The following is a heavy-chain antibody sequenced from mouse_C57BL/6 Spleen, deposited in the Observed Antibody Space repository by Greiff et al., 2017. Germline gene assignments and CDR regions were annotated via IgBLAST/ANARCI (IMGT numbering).Heavy chain of an antibody. V-gene: IGHV5-12*01. CDR2: ISNGGGST. CDR3: ARWGRYFDY. J-gene: IGHJ2*01. CDR1: GFTFSDYY. Sequence: EVQLVESGGGLVQPGGSLKLSCAASGFTFSDYYMYWVRQTPEKRLEWVAYISNGGGSTYYQDTVKGRFTISKDNAKNTLYLQMSRLKAYDTAMYYSARWGRYFDYWGQGTTLTVSS.